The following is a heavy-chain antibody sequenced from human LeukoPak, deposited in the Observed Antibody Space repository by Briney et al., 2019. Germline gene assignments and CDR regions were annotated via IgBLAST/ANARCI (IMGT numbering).Heavy chain of an antibody. J-gene: IGHJ4*02. Sequence: SETLSLTCTVSGGSISSGGYYWSWIRQHPGKGLEWIGYIYYSGSTNYNPSLKSRVTISVDTSKNQFSLKLSSVTAADTAVYYCASAWIQLWLPFYWGQGTLVTVSS. CDR3: ASAWIQLWLPFY. V-gene: IGHV4-61*08. CDR1: GGSISSGGYY. D-gene: IGHD5-18*01. CDR2: IYYSGST.